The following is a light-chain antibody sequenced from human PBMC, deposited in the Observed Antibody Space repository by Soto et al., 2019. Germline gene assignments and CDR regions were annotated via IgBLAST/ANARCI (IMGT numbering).Light chain of an antibody. Sequence: ENVLTQSPGTLSLSPGERATLSCWACQTVSSYLTWYQQRPGQAPRLLIYGASKRATGIPDRFSGSGSGTDFTLTISRLEPEDFALYYCQQYGTSPITFGQGTRLEIK. V-gene: IGKV3-20*01. CDR3: QQYGTSPIT. J-gene: IGKJ5*01. CDR2: GAS. CDR1: QTVSSY.